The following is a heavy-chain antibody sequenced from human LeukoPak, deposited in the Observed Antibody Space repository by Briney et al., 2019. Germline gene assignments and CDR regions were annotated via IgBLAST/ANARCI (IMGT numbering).Heavy chain of an antibody. CDR3: ARTSLVAYGSGNFHYDY. J-gene: IGHJ4*02. CDR2: INPNSGGT. V-gene: IGHV1-2*02. CDR1: GYTFTDYY. Sequence: ASVKVSCKASGYTFTDYYMHWVRQAPGQGLEWMGWINPNSGGTNYAQKFQGRVTTTRDTSISTAYMELSRLTSDDTAVYYCARTSLVAYGSGNFHYDYWGQGTLVTVSS. D-gene: IGHD3-10*01.